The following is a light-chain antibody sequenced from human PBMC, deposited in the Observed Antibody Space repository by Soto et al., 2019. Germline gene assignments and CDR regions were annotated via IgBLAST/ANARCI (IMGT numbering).Light chain of an antibody. J-gene: IGKJ5*01. CDR2: DAS. V-gene: IGKV3-11*01. CDR3: KKYGSSPIT. Sequence: IVLTQSPAKVCLSPGERATLSCGASQSVSRYLAWYQQKPGQANRLLIYDASNRATGIPARFSGSGSGTDFTLTISSLEPEDFAVYYCKKYGSSPITVGSGKRLEIK. CDR1: QSVSRY.